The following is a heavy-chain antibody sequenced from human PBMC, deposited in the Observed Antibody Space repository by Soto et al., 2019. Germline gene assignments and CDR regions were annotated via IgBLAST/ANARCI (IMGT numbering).Heavy chain of an antibody. V-gene: IGHV4-30-4*01. CDR2: IHSSGST. Sequence: QVQLQESGPGLVKPSQTLSLTCSVSGGTISSGDDYWSWIRQPPGKGLEWIGYIHSSGSTFYNPSFKSRVTISRDTSKNQFSLKLSSVTAADTAVYSCARGTYFDSAWGTYRVGSSGCFDYWGQGTLVSVSS. J-gene: IGHJ4*02. D-gene: IGHD3-16*02. CDR3: ARGTYFDSAWGTYRVGSSGCFDY. CDR1: GGTISSGDDY.